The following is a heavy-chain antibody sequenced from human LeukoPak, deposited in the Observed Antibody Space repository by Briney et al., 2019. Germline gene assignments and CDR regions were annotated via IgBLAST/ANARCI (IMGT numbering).Heavy chain of an antibody. J-gene: IGHJ3*02. Sequence: GGSLRLSCAASGFTFSSHAMHWVRQAPGKGLEWVAVISYDGSNKYYADSVKGRFTISRDNSKNTLYLQMNSLRAEDTAVYYCARVACSSISCGYDAFDIWGQGTMVTVSS. D-gene: IGHD2-2*01. CDR3: ARVACSSISCGYDAFDI. V-gene: IGHV3-30*04. CDR1: GFTFSSHA. CDR2: ISYDGSNK.